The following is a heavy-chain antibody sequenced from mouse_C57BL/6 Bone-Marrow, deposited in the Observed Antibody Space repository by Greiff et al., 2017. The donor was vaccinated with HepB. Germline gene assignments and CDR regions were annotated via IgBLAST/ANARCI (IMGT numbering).Heavy chain of an antibody. J-gene: IGHJ2*01. CDR1: GFNIKDDY. Sequence: EVKVVESGAELVRPGASVKLSCTASGFNIKDDYMHWVKQRPEQGLEWIGWIDPENGDTEYASKFQGKATITADTSSNTAYLQLSSLTSEDTAVYYCTSITRYFDYWGQGTTLTVSS. CDR2: IDPENGDT. CDR3: TSITRYFDY. D-gene: IGHD2-4*01. V-gene: IGHV14-4*01.